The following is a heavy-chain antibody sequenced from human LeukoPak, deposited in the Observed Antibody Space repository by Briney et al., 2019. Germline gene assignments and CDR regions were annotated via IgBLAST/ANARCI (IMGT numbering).Heavy chain of an antibody. Sequence: GGSLRLSCAASGFSFSSYWMSWVRQAPGKGLEWVANIKQDGSEKYYVDSVKGRFTISRDNARNSLYLQMDSLRAEDTAVYYCARVLHFWYFDYWGQGTLVTVSS. CDR1: GFSFSSYW. D-gene: IGHD3-16*01. J-gene: IGHJ4*02. V-gene: IGHV3-7*03. CDR3: ARVLHFWYFDY. CDR2: IKQDGSEK.